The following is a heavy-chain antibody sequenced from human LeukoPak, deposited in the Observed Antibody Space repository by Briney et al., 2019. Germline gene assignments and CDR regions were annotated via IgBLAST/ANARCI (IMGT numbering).Heavy chain of an antibody. CDR3: AKDRGGITWLFDY. Sequence: GRSLRLSCAASGFTFSSYGMHWVRRAPGKGLEWMAFIQYDGTSKYYADSVKGRFTISRDNSKNTLYLQMNSLRPEDTAVYYCAKDRGGITWLFDYWGQGILVTVSS. D-gene: IGHD1-20*01. CDR1: GFTFSSYG. CDR2: IQYDGTSK. J-gene: IGHJ4*02. V-gene: IGHV3-30*02.